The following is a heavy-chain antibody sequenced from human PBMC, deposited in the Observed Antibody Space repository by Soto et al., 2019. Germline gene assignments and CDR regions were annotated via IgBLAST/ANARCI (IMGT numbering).Heavy chain of an antibody. D-gene: IGHD2-15*01. V-gene: IGHV3-43*01. CDR2: ISWDGGST. CDR1: GFTFDDYT. CDR3: AKDICSGGSCAEYYYGMDV. J-gene: IGHJ6*02. Sequence: GSLRLSCAASGFTFDDYTMHWVRQAPGKGLEWVSLISWDGGSTYYADSVKGGFTISRDKSKNSLYLQMNSLRTEDTALYYCAKDICSGGSCAEYYYGMDVWGQGTTVTVSS.